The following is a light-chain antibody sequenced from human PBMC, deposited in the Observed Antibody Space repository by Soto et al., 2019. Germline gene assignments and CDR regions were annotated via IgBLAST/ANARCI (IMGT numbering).Light chain of an antibody. J-gene: IGLJ1*01. CDR2: EVS. V-gene: IGLV2-8*01. CDR3: TSYAGTYRFFYV. Sequence: QSVLTQPPSASGSPGQSVTISCTGTSSDVGAYNYVSWYQQLPGKAPKLIIYEVSKRPSGVPDRFSGSKSGNTASLTVSGLQAEDEADYYCTSYAGTYRFFYVFVPGTKVTVL. CDR1: SSDVGAYNY.